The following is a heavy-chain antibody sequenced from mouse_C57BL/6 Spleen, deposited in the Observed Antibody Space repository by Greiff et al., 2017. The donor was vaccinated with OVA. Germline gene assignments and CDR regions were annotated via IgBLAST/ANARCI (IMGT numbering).Heavy chain of an antibody. CDR3: ARFSTITTVVANFDY. V-gene: IGHV1-80*01. CDR1: GYAFSSYW. D-gene: IGHD1-1*01. CDR2: IYPGDGDT. Sequence: QVQLQQSGAELVKPGASVKISCKASGYAFSSYWMNWVKQRPGKGLEWIGQIYPGDGDTNYNGKFKGKATLTADKSSSTAYMQLSSLTSEDSAVYFCARFSTITTVVANFDYWGQGTTLTVSS. J-gene: IGHJ2*01.